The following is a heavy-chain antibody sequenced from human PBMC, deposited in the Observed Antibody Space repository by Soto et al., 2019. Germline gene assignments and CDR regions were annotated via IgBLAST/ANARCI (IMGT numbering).Heavy chain of an antibody. CDR2: IDPSDSYT. D-gene: IGHD3-9*01. CDR3: ASTGYPDMDV. Sequence: GESLKISCKGSGYSFTSYWISWVRQMPGKGLEWMGRIDPSDSYTNYSPSFQGHVTISADKSISTAYLQWSSLKASDTAMYYCASTGYPDMDVWGLGTLVTVSS. V-gene: IGHV5-10-1*01. J-gene: IGHJ4*02. CDR1: GYSFTSYW.